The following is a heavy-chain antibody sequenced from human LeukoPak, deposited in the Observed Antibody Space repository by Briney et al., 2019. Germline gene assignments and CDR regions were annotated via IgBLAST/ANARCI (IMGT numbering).Heavy chain of an antibody. D-gene: IGHD5-24*01. Sequence: GGSLRLSCVASGFPFSSYWMTWVRQAPGKGLEWVANIKQDGSKKSYVDSVKGRFTISRDNAKNSLYLQMNSLRAEDAAIYYCTRVGYIDEGIDYWGQGTLVTVSS. J-gene: IGHJ4*02. CDR1: GFPFSSYW. CDR3: TRVGYIDEGIDY. CDR2: IKQDGSKK. V-gene: IGHV3-7*04.